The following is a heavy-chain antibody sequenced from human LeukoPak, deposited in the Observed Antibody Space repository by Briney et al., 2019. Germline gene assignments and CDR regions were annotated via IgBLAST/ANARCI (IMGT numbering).Heavy chain of an antibody. D-gene: IGHD6-19*01. J-gene: IGHJ4*02. CDR3: ARDLPVAGAYHNFDY. CDR2: IYSGSDYI. CDR1: GLPFSSDR. V-gene: IGHV3-21*01. Sequence: GGSQRLFCAASGLPFSSDRMNWVRQAPGKGLEWVSTIYSGSDYIYYADSVKGRFTISRDNAKNSLYLQLNSLRAEDTAVYYCARDLPVAGAYHNFDYWGQGTLVTVSS.